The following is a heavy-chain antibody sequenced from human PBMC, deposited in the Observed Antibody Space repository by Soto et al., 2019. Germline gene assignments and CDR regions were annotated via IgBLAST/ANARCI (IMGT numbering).Heavy chain of an antibody. J-gene: IGHJ5*02. Sequence: ASVKVSCKASGYTFTSYDINWVRQATGQGLEWMGWMNPNSGNTGYAQKFQGRVAMTRNTSVSTAYLQICSLKAEDTAVYYCARAYGDYENNWFDPWGQGTLVTVSS. CDR3: ARAYGDYENNWFDP. D-gene: IGHD4-17*01. CDR1: GYTFTSYD. CDR2: MNPNSGNT. V-gene: IGHV1-8*01.